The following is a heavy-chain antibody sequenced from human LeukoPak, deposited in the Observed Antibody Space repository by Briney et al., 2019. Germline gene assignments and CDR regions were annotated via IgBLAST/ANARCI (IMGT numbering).Heavy chain of an antibody. CDR3: ARVSRGYDILY. V-gene: IGHV4-38-2*02. CDR2: IYHSGTT. J-gene: IGHJ4*02. CDR1: NYSITSGYY. Sequence: PSETMSLTCTLSNYSITSGYYWGWIRQPPGKGLEWIGSIYHSGTTYYNPSLKSRVTISVDTSKNQFSLNLSSVTAADTAVYYCARVSRGYDILYWGQGTLVTVSS. D-gene: IGHD3-9*01.